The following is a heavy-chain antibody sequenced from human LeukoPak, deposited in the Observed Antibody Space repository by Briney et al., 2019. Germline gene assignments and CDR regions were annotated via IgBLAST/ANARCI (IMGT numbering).Heavy chain of an antibody. J-gene: IGHJ6*04. CDR2: IGPSGDKT. CDR3: AELGITMIGGV. D-gene: IGHD3-10*02. Sequence: GGSLRLSCAASGFTFSSYSMNWVRQAPGKGPEWVSGIGPSGDKTYYADSVKGRFTISRDNSENTVYLQMNSLRVEDTAVYYCAELGITMIGGVWGKGTTVTISS. CDR1: GFTFSSYS. V-gene: IGHV3-23*01.